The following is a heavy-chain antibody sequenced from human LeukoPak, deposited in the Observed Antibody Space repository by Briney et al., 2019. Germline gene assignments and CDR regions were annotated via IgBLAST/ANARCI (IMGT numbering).Heavy chain of an antibody. CDR1: GGSISSYY. J-gene: IGHJ4*02. Sequence: LSETLSLTCTFTGGSISSYYWSWIRQPPGKGLEWIGYIYYSGSTNYNPSLKSRVTISVDTSKNQFSLKQSSVTAADTAVYYCAKVPGGGFGELLFDYWGQGTLVTVSS. CDR2: IYYSGST. D-gene: IGHD3-10*01. V-gene: IGHV4-59*01. CDR3: AKVPGGGFGELLFDY.